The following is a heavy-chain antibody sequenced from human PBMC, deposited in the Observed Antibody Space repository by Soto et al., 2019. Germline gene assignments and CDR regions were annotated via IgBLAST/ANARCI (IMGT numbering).Heavy chain of an antibody. CDR1: GFTFSSYG. J-gene: IGHJ4*02. Sequence: TGGSLRLPCASSGFTFSSYGMNWVLQAPRKGLEWVAVIWYDGSNKYDADSVKGRFTISRDNSKNTLYLQMNSLSAEDTAVYHCASSYHFWSGYHAPGTRGQGTRVTLSS. CDR2: IWYDGSNK. CDR3: ASSYHFWSGYHAPGT. V-gene: IGHV3-33*01. D-gene: IGHD3-3*01.